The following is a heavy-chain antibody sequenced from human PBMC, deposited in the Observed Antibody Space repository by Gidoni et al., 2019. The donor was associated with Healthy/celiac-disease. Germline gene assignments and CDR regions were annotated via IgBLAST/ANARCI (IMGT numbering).Heavy chain of an antibody. CDR3: AKDPPSTVTTRYYYYGMDV. CDR1: GFTFSSYA. J-gene: IGHJ6*02. V-gene: IGHV3-23*01. Sequence: TASGFTFSSYAMRWVRQAPGKGLEWVSAISGSGGSTYYADSVKGRFTISRDNSKNTLYLQMNSLRAEDTAVYYCAKDPPSTVTTRYYYYGMDVWGQGTTVTVSS. CDR2: ISGSGGST. D-gene: IGHD4-17*01.